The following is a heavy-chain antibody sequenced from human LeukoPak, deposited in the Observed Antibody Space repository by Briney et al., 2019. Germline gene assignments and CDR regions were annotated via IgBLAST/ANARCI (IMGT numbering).Heavy chain of an antibody. V-gene: IGHV3-53*01. D-gene: IGHD3-22*01. CDR2: IYTNGDT. CDR3: ASDSSGYPNWFDP. Sequence: PGGSLRLSCAASGFVVSGVFMSWVRQAPGQGLEWVSIIYTNGDTYYADSLTGRLIISRDNYKNTVFLQMDSLRIEDTAVYYCASDSSGYPNWFDPWGQGTLVTVSS. CDR1: GFVVSGVF. J-gene: IGHJ5*02.